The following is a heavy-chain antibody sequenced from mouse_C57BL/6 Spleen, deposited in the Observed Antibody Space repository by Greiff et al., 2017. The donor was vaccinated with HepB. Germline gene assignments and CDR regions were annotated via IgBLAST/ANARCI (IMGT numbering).Heavy chain of an antibody. CDR1: GFTFSDYY. J-gene: IGHJ4*01. V-gene: IGHV5-16*01. CDR2: INYDGSST. Sequence: EVHLVESEGGLVQPGSSMKLSCTASGFTFSDYYMAWVRQVPEKGLEWVANINYDGSSTYYLDSLKSRFIISRDNAKNILYLQMSSLKSEDTATYDCAREGEDHYYAMDYWGQGTSVTVSS. CDR3: AREGEDHYYAMDY.